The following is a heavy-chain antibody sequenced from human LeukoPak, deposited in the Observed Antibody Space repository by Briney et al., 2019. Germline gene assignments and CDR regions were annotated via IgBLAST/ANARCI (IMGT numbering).Heavy chain of an antibody. V-gene: IGHV1-46*01. Sequence: ASVKVSCKASGYTFTRYHIHWVRQAPGQGLEWMGVINPSGGPATCAQKFQGRVTLTRDTSTTTVYMEVNSLRSDDTAVYYCAREAIFGVVREYYFDLWGQGTLVTVS. CDR2: INPSGGPA. J-gene: IGHJ4*02. D-gene: IGHD3-3*01. CDR3: AREAIFGVVREYYFDL. CDR1: GYTFTRYH.